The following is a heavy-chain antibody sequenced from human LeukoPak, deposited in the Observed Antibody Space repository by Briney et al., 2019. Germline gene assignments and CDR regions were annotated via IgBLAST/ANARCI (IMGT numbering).Heavy chain of an antibody. Sequence: GGSLRLSCAASGFTFSAYNMNWVRRTPGKGLEWVSSITTSSCYVFYADSVRGRFTISRDNAENSLYLQMNNLRDEDTAVYYCARDPYSGDYGPYYYYYMDVWGKGTTVTVSS. J-gene: IGHJ6*03. CDR1: GFTFSAYN. V-gene: IGHV3-21*01. CDR3: ARDPYSGDYGPYYYYYMDV. D-gene: IGHD5-12*01. CDR2: ITTSSCYV.